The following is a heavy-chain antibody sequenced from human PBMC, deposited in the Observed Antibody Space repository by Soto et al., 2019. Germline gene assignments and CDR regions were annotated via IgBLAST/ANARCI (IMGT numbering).Heavy chain of an antibody. CDR1: GFTFNTFA. Sequence: QVQLVECGGGLVQPGRSLRLSCATSGFTFNTFAMHWVRQAPGKGLEWLAVISYDGSHKYYADSVKGRIIISRDNSKNTLYLQMKALRGEDTAVYYCARDRADGLRSFDWLCLDYWGQGTLVTVSS. V-gene: IGHV3-30-3*01. J-gene: IGHJ4*02. CDR3: ARDRADGLRSFDWLCLDY. D-gene: IGHD3-9*01. CDR2: ISYDGSHK.